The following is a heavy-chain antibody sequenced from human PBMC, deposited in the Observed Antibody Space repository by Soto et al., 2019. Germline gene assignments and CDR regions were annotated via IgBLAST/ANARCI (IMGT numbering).Heavy chain of an antibody. J-gene: IGHJ6*02. V-gene: IGHV3-33*01. CDR1: GFTVSNYG. Sequence: LILSCAASGFTVSNYGIHWVRQAPVKGLEGVAIIWHDGNNKYYADSVRGRFIISRDNSKNRLYLQMNSLRAEDTAVYYCASDLVGASDSYGLDVWGQGTPVTVSS. D-gene: IGHD1-26*01. CDR3: ASDLVGASDSYGLDV. CDR2: IWHDGNNK.